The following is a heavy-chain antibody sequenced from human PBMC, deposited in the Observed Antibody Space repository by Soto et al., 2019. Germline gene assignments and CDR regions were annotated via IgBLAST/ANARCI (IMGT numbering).Heavy chain of an antibody. CDR3: AKDRQADFWRLPSPMDV. Sequence: GGSLRLSCAASGFTFSSSGIHWVRQAPGKGLEWVAVISYDGSNKFYIDSVKGRFTVSRDNSKNTLYLQMSSLRAEDTAVYCCAKDRQADFWRLPSPMDVWGQGTPVTVSS. V-gene: IGHV3-30*18. CDR2: ISYDGSNK. J-gene: IGHJ6*02. D-gene: IGHD3-3*01. CDR1: GFTFSSSG.